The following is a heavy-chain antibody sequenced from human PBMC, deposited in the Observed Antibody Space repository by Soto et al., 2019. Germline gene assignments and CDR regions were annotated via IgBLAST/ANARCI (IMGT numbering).Heavy chain of an antibody. CDR1: GFTVSSNY. Sequence: EVQLVESGGGLVQPGGSLRLSCAASGFTVSSNYMSWVRQAPGKGLEWVSVIYSGGSTYYADSVKGRFTISRHNSKNKLYLQMNSLRAEDTAVYYCARDYYDSSGSIHWFGPWGQGTLVTVSS. CDR3: ARDYYDSSGSIHWFGP. J-gene: IGHJ5*02. D-gene: IGHD3-22*01. V-gene: IGHV3-53*04. CDR2: IYSGGST.